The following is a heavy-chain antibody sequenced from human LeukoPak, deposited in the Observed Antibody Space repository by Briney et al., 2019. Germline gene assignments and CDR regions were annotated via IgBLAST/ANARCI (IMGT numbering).Heavy chain of an antibody. Sequence: PGGSLRLSCAASGFTFSNYAMNWVRQAPGKGLEWVSMVTDSGSVTYYADSVKGRFTISRDNSRNTLYLQMNSLRAEDTAVYYCAKAVYHITMIVVAALDYWGQGTLVTVSS. CDR2: VTDSGSVT. J-gene: IGHJ4*02. CDR1: GFTFSNYA. V-gene: IGHV3-23*01. CDR3: AKAVYHITMIVVAALDY. D-gene: IGHD3-22*01.